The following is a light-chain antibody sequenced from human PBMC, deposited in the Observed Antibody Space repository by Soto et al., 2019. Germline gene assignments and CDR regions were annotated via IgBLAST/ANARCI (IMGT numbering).Light chain of an antibody. CDR1: QVIGNA. V-gene: IGKV1-27*01. J-gene: IGKJ1*01. Sequence: DIQMTQSPSSLSASVGDRVTITCRASQVIGNALAWYQQKPGKVPRLLIYSGSTLQSGVPSRFSGSGYGTDFTLTISSLQPEDFATYYCQKYDGAPWTFGQGTKVEIK. CDR2: SGS. CDR3: QKYDGAPWT.